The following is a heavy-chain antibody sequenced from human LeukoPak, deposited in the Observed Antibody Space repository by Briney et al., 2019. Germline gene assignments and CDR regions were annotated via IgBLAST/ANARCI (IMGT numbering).Heavy chain of an antibody. V-gene: IGHV3-64D*06. D-gene: IGHD5-12*01. J-gene: IGHJ4*02. Sequence: GGSLRPSCSASGFTFSRYAMHWVRQAPGKGLEYVSSISSDGGSTYYADSVKGRFTISRDNSKNTLYLQMSSLKAEDTAVFYCVKRSYSGTYYYVSWGQGTLVTVSS. CDR3: VKRSYSGTYYYVS. CDR2: ISSDGGST. CDR1: GFTFSRYA.